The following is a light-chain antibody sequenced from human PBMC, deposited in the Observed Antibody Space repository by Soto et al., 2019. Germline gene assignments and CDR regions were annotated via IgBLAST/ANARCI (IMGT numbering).Light chain of an antibody. J-gene: IGKJ1*01. CDR2: GAS. Sequence: EIVLTQSPGTLSLSPGERATLSCRASQGVSSTYLAWYQQQPGQPPRLLIYGASFTATAIPPRFSGSGSWRAFTIIISRLEPEDFAVYYCQQFGNSSRTFGQGTKVEIK. V-gene: IGKV3-20*01. CDR3: QQFGNSSRT. CDR1: QGVSSTY.